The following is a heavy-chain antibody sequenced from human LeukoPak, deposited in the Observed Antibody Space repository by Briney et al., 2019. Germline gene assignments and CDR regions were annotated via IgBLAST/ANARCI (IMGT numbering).Heavy chain of an antibody. J-gene: IGHJ4*02. CDR2: IRGSGGDT. D-gene: IGHD2-21*01. V-gene: IGHV3-23*01. CDR3: ARGTVVAPGYDY. Sequence: TGGSLRLSCAASGFTFSSYAMSWVRQAPGKGLEWVSGIRGSGGDTYYADSVKGRFTISRDNPKNTLYLQMDSLRAEDTAVYYCARGTVVAPGYDYWGQGTLVTASS. CDR1: GFTFSSYA.